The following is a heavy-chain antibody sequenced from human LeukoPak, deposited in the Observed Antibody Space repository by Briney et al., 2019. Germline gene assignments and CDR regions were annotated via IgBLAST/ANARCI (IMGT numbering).Heavy chain of an antibody. CDR3: ARDSGTTGEVKFDP. J-gene: IGHJ5*02. Sequence: SETLSLTCTVSGVSISRYYWSWIRQPAGKGLEWIGRIYSSGSTTYNPSLKSRVTMSIDTSKNQFSLKLSFVTAADTAVYYCARDSGTTGEVKFDPWGQGTLVTVSS. D-gene: IGHD3-10*01. V-gene: IGHV4-4*07. CDR2: IYSSGST. CDR1: GVSISRYY.